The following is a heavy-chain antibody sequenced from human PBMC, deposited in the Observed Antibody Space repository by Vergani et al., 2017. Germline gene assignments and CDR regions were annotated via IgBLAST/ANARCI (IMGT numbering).Heavy chain of an antibody. V-gene: IGHV3-23*01. Sequence: VQLQESGPGLVKPSETLTLTCDVSDSSIMTNPYWGWFRQSPGKGLEWVSAISGSGGSTYYADSVKGRFTISRDNSKNTLYLQMNSLRAEDTAVYYCAKDQSYCSSTSCDAFDIWGQGTMVTVSS. CDR2: ISGSGGST. CDR3: AKDQSYCSSTSCDAFDI. D-gene: IGHD2-2*01. CDR1: DSSIMTNP. J-gene: IGHJ3*02.